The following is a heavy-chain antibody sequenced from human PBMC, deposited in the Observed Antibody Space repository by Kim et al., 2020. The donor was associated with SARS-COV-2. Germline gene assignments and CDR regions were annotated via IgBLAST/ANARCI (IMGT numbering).Heavy chain of an antibody. Sequence: SETLSLTCSVSGDSISSYSWNWIRQSAGKGLEWIGRIYTGGGTNYNPSLKSRVTMSIDTPKTQFSLKLRSVTAADTAVYYCARGYLHSGFDYWGQGTLVTASS. V-gene: IGHV4-4*07. D-gene: IGHD2-15*01. CDR1: GDSISSYS. CDR3: ARGYLHSGFDY. J-gene: IGHJ4*02. CDR2: IYTGGGT.